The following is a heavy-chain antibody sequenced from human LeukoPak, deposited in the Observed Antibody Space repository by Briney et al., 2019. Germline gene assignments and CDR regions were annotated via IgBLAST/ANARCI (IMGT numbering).Heavy chain of an antibody. CDR3: ARLDLGWFDP. J-gene: IGHJ5*02. V-gene: IGHV4-38-2*01. Sequence: SETLSLTCAVSGYSISSSYYWGWIRQPPGKGLEWIGSIYHSGSTYYNPSLKSRVTISVDTSKNHFSRKLSSVAAADTAVYYCARLDLGWFDPWGQGTMVTVSS. CDR2: IYHSGST. CDR1: GYSISSSYY. D-gene: IGHD5/OR15-5a*01.